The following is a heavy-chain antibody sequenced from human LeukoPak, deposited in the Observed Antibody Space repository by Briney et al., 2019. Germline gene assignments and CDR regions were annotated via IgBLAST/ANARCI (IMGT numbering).Heavy chain of an antibody. D-gene: IGHD1-26*01. CDR2: ISSSGSTI. CDR3: ARDWGSYYVTFDY. V-gene: IGHV3-48*04. Sequence: GGSLRLSCAASGFTFSSYAMSWVRQAPGKGLEWVSYISSSGSTIYYAGSVKGRFTISRDNAKNSLYLQMNSLRAEDTAVYYCARDWGSYYVTFDYWGQGTLVTVSS. CDR1: GFTFSSYA. J-gene: IGHJ4*02.